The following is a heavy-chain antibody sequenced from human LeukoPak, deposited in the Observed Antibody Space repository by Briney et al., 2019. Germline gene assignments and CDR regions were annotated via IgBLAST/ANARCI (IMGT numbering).Heavy chain of an antibody. CDR2: ISGSGGST. Sequence: GGSLRLSCAASGFTFSSYAMSWVRQAPGKGLEWVSAISGSGGSTYYADSVKGRFTISRDNSKNTLYLQMNSLRAEDTAVYYCAKDCWYYYGSGSFPGMDVWGQGTTVTVSS. CDR3: AKDCWYYYGSGSFPGMDV. CDR1: GFTFSSYA. D-gene: IGHD3-10*01. V-gene: IGHV3-23*01. J-gene: IGHJ6*02.